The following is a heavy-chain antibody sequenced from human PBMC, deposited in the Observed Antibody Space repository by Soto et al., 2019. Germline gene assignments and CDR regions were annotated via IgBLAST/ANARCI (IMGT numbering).Heavy chain of an antibody. V-gene: IGHV3-23*01. D-gene: IGHD3-3*01. J-gene: IGHJ3*02. CDR2: ISGSGGST. CDR3: AKGGDFRSGYYTPVGWLRLGPHDAFDI. CDR1: GFTFSSYA. Sequence: GGSLRLSCAASGFTFSSYAMSWVRQAPGKGLEWVSAISGSGGSTYYADSVKDRFTISRDNSKNTLYLKMNSLKAEDTAVYYCAKGGDFRSGYYTPVGWLRLGPHDAFDIWGKGTMVTVSS.